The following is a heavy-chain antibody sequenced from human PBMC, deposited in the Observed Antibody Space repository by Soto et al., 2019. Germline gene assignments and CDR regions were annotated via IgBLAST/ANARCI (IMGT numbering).Heavy chain of an antibody. J-gene: IGHJ4*02. V-gene: IGHV4-59*01. CDR2: IHYSGTT. CDR3: ARYNSYAVDY. D-gene: IGHD2-2*01. CDR1: GTSISSYY. Sequence: SETLSITCTVSGTSISSYYWSWIRQPPGKGLEWIANIHYSGTTNYNPSLASRVTLSVDTSKNQFSLKMTSVTAADRAMYFCARYNSYAVDYWGRGTLVTVSS.